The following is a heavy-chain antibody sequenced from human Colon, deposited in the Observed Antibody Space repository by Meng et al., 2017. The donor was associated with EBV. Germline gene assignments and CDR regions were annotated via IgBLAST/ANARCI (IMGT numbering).Heavy chain of an antibody. V-gene: IGHV4-39*01. Sequence: QLQLRESGRGLVKPSETLSLTCPVSGGPISRTGTCGGWIRQPPGKGLEWIGSQCHADDTYYNPSLMGRVTISVDTSKNQVSLKLTSVTAADTSIYYCARHTFSGNPGGIDSWGQGILVTVSS. CDR2: QCHADDT. J-gene: IGHJ4*02. CDR3: ARHTFSGNPGGIDS. CDR1: GGPISRTGTC. D-gene: IGHD4-23*01.